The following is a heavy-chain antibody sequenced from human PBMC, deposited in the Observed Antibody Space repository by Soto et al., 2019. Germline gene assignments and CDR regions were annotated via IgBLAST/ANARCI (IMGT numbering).Heavy chain of an antibody. CDR1: GFTFSTYA. D-gene: IGHD4-17*01. J-gene: IGHJ4*02. Sequence: EVQRLESGGGLVQPGGFLRLSCSASGFTFSTYAMIWVRQAQGKGLEWVSVITGSGGSTYYADSVKGLFTIARDTSKNTLSLQMTSLRAEDTAVYYFAKDRYGDYGGIDYWGQGTMVTVSS. V-gene: IGHV3-23*01. CDR3: AKDRYGDYGGIDY. CDR2: ITGSGGST.